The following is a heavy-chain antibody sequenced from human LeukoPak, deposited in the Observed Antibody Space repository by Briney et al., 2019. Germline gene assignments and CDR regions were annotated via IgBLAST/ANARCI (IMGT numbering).Heavy chain of an antibody. Sequence: GGSLRLSCAASGFTFSSYWMSWVRQAPGKGLEWVAVISYDGSNKYYADSVKGRFTISRDNSKNTLYLQMNSLRAEDTAVYYCAKEGVIAAAVNNWFDPWGQGTLVTVSS. CDR1: GFTFSSYW. D-gene: IGHD6-13*01. CDR3: AKEGVIAAAVNNWFDP. J-gene: IGHJ5*02. CDR2: ISYDGSNK. V-gene: IGHV3-30*18.